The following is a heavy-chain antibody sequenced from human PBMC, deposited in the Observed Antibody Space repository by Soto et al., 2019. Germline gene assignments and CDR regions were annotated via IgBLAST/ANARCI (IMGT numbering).Heavy chain of an antibody. CDR1: GFIFNEYG. D-gene: IGHD2-15*01. CDR3: ARWGCSGSNCNLNQRSFDL. V-gene: IGHV3-33*01. J-gene: IGHJ4*02. Sequence: QVQLVESGGGVVQPGRSLRLSCAASGFIFNEYGMHWVRQAPGKGLEWVAELWYDGSNKYYVDSVKGRFTFSRDNSKNTKSLQMNSLRVEDTAIYYCARWGCSGSNCNLNQRSFDLWGQGTLVTVSS. CDR2: LWYDGSNK.